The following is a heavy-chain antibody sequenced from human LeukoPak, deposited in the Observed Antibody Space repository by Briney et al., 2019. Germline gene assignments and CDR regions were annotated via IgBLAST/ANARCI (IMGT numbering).Heavy chain of an antibody. V-gene: IGHV3-7*01. CDR3: ARERDGRFFDY. Sequence: GGSLRLSCAASGFTVSSNYMTWVRHAPGKGLEWVADINQDGSEKYFLDSVRGRFTISRDNAKNSLALQMNTLRAEDTAVYYCARERDGRFFDYWGQGTLVTVSS. CDR1: GFTVSSNY. CDR2: INQDGSEK. J-gene: IGHJ4*02. D-gene: IGHD5-24*01.